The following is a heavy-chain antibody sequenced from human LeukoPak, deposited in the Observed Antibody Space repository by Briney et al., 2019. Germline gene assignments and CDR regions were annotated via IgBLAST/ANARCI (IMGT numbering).Heavy chain of an antibody. CDR1: GGSISSSNYY. V-gene: IGHV4-39*01. J-gene: IGHJ4*02. CDR3: ARQRYFDWLPDY. D-gene: IGHD3-9*01. Sequence: PSETLSLTCTVSGGSISSSNYYWGWIRQPPGKGLEWIGSMYYSGSTYYNPSLKSRVTISADTSKDQLSLKLSSVTAADTAVYYCARQRYFDWLPDYWGQGTLVTVSS. CDR2: MYYSGST.